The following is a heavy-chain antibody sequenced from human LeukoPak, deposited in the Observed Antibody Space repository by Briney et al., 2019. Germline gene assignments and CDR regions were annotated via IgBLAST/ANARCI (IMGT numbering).Heavy chain of an antibody. Sequence: SETLSLTXTVSGYSISSGYYWGWIRQPPGKGLEWIESIYHSGSTYYNPSLKSRVTISVDTSKNQFSLKLSSVTAADTAVYYCARPYSSSWSFNYWGQGTLVTVSS. CDR2: IYHSGST. D-gene: IGHD6-13*01. V-gene: IGHV4-38-2*02. CDR3: ARPYSSSWSFNY. J-gene: IGHJ4*02. CDR1: GYSISSGYY.